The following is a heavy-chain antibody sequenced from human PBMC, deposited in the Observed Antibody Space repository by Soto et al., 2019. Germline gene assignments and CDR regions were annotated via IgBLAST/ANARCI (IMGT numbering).Heavy chain of an antibody. D-gene: IGHD2-2*01. CDR3: ARGNPPNDCSSTSCLSYFADY. J-gene: IGHJ4*02. CDR2: INHSGST. CDR1: GGSFSGYY. Sequence: PSETLSLTCAVYGGSFSGYYWSWIRQPPGKWLEWIGEINHSGSTNYNPSLKSRVTISVDTSKNQFSLKLSSVTAADTAVYYCARGNPPNDCSSTSCLSYFADYWGQGTLVTVSS. V-gene: IGHV4-34*01.